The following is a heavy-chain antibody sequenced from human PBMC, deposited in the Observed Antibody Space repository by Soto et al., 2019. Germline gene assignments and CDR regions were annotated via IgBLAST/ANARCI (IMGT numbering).Heavy chain of an antibody. CDR3: AKDRGYCSGGSCLPGYYYYGMDV. J-gene: IGHJ6*02. Sequence: QVQLVESGGGVVQPGRSLRLSCAASGFTFSSYGMHWVRQAPGKGLEWVAVISYDGSNKYYADSVKGRFTISRDNYKNTLYLQMKSLRAEDTAVYYCAKDRGYCSGGSCLPGYYYYGMDVWGQGTTVTVSS. CDR1: GFTFSSYG. V-gene: IGHV3-30*18. D-gene: IGHD2-15*01. CDR2: ISYDGSNK.